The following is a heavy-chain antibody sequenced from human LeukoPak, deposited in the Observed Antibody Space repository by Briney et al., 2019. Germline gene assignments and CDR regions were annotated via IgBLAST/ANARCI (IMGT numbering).Heavy chain of an antibody. J-gene: IGHJ1*01. CDR1: GYTFTSYA. CDR2: INAGNGYT. Sequence: ASVKVSCKASGYTFTSYAMHWVRQAPGQRLEWMGWINAGNGYTKYSQKFQGRVTITRDTSANTDYMELSSLRSEDTAVYYCATASLRIAVADTYFQHWGQGTLVTVSS. D-gene: IGHD6-19*01. V-gene: IGHV1-3*01. CDR3: ATASLRIAVADTYFQH.